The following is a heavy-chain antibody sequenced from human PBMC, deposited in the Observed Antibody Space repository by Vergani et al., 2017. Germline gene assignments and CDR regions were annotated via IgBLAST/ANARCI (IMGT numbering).Heavy chain of an antibody. CDR3: AKDRPTNMFRGADGMDV. V-gene: IGHV3-30*02. CDR1: GLTFSTCG. J-gene: IGHJ6*02. Sequence: QVQLVESGGGVVQPGGSLRLSCAASGLTFSTCGMHWVRQAPGKGLEWVAFIRFDGSNNYYGDSVNGRFIISRDNSKNTVDLRMNSLRTDDTAIYYCAKDRPTNMFRGADGMDVWGQGTTVTVSS. CDR2: IRFDGSNN. D-gene: IGHD3-10*01.